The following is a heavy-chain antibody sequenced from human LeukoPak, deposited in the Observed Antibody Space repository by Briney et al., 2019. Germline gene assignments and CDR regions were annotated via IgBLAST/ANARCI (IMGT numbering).Heavy chain of an antibody. D-gene: IGHD1-7*01. V-gene: IGHV4-59*01. CDR1: GGSISSYY. Sequence: SETLSLTCTVSGGSISSYYWSWIRQPLGKGLEWIGYIYYSVSTNYNPSLKSRVTISVDTSKNQFSLKLSSVTAADTAVYYCARVVWNYWFDPWGQGTLVTVSS. J-gene: IGHJ5*02. CDR2: IYYSVST. CDR3: ARVVWNYWFDP.